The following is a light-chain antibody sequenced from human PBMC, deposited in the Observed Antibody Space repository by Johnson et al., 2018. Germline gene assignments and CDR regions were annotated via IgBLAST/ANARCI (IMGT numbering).Light chain of an antibody. J-gene: IGLJ1*01. CDR2: ENN. Sequence: QSVLTQPPSVSAAPGQKVTISCSGSSSNIGNNYVSWYQQLPGTAPKLRIYENNQRPEGMEERGEGGKEGRGESSGRRGRQTGDAADYYCGTWDSSLSAGNVFGTGTKVTVL. CDR1: SSNIGNNY. V-gene: IGLV1-51*02. CDR3: GTWDSSLSAGNV.